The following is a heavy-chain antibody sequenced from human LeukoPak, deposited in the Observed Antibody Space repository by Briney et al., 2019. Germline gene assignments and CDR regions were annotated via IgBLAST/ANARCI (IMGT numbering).Heavy chain of an antibody. D-gene: IGHD5-18*01. CDR2: ITSTSYI. CDR3: ATRGYSYGRAIDY. Sequence: GESLRLSCAASGFIFSSYTMNWVRQAPGKGLEWVSSITSTSYIYYAESVKGRFTISKDNAKNSLYLQMNSLRAEDTAVYYCATRGYSYGRAIDYWGQGTLVTVSS. V-gene: IGHV3-21*01. J-gene: IGHJ4*02. CDR1: GFIFSSYT.